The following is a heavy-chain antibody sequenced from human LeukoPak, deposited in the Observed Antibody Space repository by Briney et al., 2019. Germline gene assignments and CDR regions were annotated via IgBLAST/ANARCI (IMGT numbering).Heavy chain of an antibody. CDR1: GGSFSGYY. D-gene: IGHD1-26*01. CDR3: AIRSYRLDY. J-gene: IGHJ4*02. CDR2: INHSGST. Sequence: SETLSLTCAVYGGSFSGYYWSWIRQPPGKGLEWIGEINHSGSTSYNPSLKSRVTISVDTSKNQFSLKLSSVTAADTAVYYCAIRSYRLDYWGQGTLVTVSS. V-gene: IGHV4-34*01.